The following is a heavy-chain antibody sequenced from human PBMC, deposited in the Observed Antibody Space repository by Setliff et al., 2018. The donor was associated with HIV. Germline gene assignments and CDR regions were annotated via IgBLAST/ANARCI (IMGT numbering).Heavy chain of an antibody. CDR2: SYYSGST. J-gene: IGHJ4*02. Sequence: PSETLSLTCTVSGGSIRGSNYYWAWIRQPPGKGLEWIGSSYYSGSTYYNPSLKSRVTISVDTSKNQFSLKLTSVTAADTAIYYCATDTASLQEGTEFWGQGALVTVSS. D-gene: IGHD5-18*01. V-gene: IGHV4-39*01. CDR3: ATDTASLQEGTEF. CDR1: GGSIRGSNYY.